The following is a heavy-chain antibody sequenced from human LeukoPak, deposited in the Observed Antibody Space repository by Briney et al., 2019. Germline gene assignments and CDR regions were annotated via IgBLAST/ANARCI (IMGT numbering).Heavy chain of an antibody. D-gene: IGHD5-24*01. CDR3: ARDSAGRWLQSIPRFDP. CDR2: INHSGST. V-gene: IGHV4-34*01. Sequence: PSETLSLTCAVYGGSFSGYYWSWIRQPPGKGLEWIGEINHSGSTNYNPSLKSRVTISVDTSKNQFSLKLSSVTAADTAVYYCARDSAGRWLQSIPRFDPWGQGTLVTVSS. CDR1: GGSFSGYY. J-gene: IGHJ5*02.